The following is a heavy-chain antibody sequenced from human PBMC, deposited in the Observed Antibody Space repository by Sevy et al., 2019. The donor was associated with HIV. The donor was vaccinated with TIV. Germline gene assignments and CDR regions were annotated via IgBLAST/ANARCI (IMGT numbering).Heavy chain of an antibody. CDR1: GFTFSTYN. V-gene: IGHV3-21*01. CDR3: TRDRTYCSFIDY. Sequence: GGSLRLSCAASGFTFSTYNMNWVRQAPGKGLEWVSSIWSSSSYIYYADSVKGRFTISRDNAKNSLYLQINSLKVEDTAVYYCTRDRTYCSFIDYWGQGTLVTVSS. J-gene: IGHJ4*02. D-gene: IGHD2-15*01. CDR2: IWSSSSYI.